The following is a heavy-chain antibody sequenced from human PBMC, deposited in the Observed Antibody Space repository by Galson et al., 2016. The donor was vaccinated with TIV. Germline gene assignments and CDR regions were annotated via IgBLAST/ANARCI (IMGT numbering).Heavy chain of an antibody. D-gene: IGHD3-10*01. Sequence: SVKVSCKASGYTFRTYGISWVRQAPGQGLEWMGWISAYTGNTNYAQKVQGRLTMTTDSSTSTAYMELRSLKSDDTAVYYCARSLVQGVVSQYHGMDVCGQGTTVTVSS. CDR3: ARSLVQGVVSQYHGMDV. J-gene: IGHJ6*02. V-gene: IGHV1-18*01. CDR1: GYTFRTYG. CDR2: ISAYTGNT.